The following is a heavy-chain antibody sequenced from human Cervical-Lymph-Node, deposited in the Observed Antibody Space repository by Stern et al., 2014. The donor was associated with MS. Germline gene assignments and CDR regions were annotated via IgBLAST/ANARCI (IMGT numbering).Heavy chain of an antibody. CDR2: IYYSGST. CDR3: ARVLPQSWLALDY. V-gene: IGHV4-59*01. J-gene: IGHJ4*02. D-gene: IGHD6-19*01. CDR1: GGSISSYY. Sequence: QVQLQESGPGLVKPSETLSLTCTVSGGSISSYYWSWIRQPPGKGLEWIGYIYYSGSTNYNPSLKSRVTISVDTSKNQFSLKLSSVTAADTAVYYCARVLPQSWLALDYWGQGTLVTVSS.